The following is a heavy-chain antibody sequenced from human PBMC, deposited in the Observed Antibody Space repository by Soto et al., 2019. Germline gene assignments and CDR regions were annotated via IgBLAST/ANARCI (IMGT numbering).Heavy chain of an antibody. CDR2: IYYSGST. J-gene: IGHJ4*02. V-gene: IGHV4-30-4*01. D-gene: IGHD4-17*01. CDR3: ARGLRYGDAFDY. CDR1: GGSIGSGDYY. Sequence: QVQLQESGPGLVKPSQTLSLTCTVSGGSIGSGDYYWSLIRQPPGKGLEWIGYIYYSGSTYYKSSLKSRVTISVDTSKNQFSLKLSSVTAADTAVYYCARGLRYGDAFDYWGQGTLVTVSS.